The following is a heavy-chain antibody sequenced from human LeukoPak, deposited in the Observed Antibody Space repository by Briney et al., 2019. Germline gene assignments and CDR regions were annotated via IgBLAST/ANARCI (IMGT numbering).Heavy chain of an antibody. J-gene: IGHJ4*02. D-gene: IGHD2-15*01. Sequence: PGGSLRLSCAASRFTFSIYSMNWVRQAPGKGLEWVSYISSSSNTIYYADSVKGRFTISRDNAKNSVYLQMSSLRDEDTAVYYCARDRGYFSYWGQGTLVTVSS. CDR3: ARDRGYFSY. CDR1: RFTFSIYS. CDR2: ISSSSNTI. V-gene: IGHV3-48*02.